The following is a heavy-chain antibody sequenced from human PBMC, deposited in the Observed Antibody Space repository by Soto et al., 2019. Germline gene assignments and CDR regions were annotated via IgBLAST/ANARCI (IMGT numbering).Heavy chain of an antibody. CDR3: ARGEGKNFWSGYYWS. CDR1: GFTVSSNY. Sequence: GGSLRLSCAASGFTVSSNYMSWVRQAPGRGLEWVSVIYSGGSTYYADSVKGRFTISRDNSKNTLYLQMNSLRAEDTAVYYCARGEGKNFWSGYYWSWGQGTLVTVSS. J-gene: IGHJ5*02. D-gene: IGHD3-3*01. V-gene: IGHV3-53*01. CDR2: IYSGGST.